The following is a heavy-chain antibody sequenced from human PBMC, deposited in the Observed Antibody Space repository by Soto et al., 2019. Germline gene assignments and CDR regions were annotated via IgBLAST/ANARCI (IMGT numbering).Heavy chain of an antibody. V-gene: IGHV3-15*07. CDR3: TTDPYYDFWSGYYAFDF. J-gene: IGHJ4*02. CDR2: IKSKSDAGTT. D-gene: IGHD3-3*01. CDR1: GFTFSNAW. Sequence: GGSLRLSCAASGFTFSNAWMNWVRQAPGKGLEWVGRIKSKSDAGTTDYAAPVKGRFTISRDDSINTLYLQLNSLKTEDTAVYYCTTDPYYDFWSGYYAFDFWGQGTVVTVSS.